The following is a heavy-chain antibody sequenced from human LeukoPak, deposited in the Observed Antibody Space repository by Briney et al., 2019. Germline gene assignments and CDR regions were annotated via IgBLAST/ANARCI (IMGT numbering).Heavy chain of an antibody. V-gene: IGHV1-46*01. CDR2: INPSGGST. D-gene: IGHD4-17*01. CDR1: GYTFTSYY. J-gene: IGHJ4*02. CDR3: ARGRVPVTTSDY. Sequence: ASVKVSCKSSGYTFTSYYMHWLRQAPGQGLEWMGIINPSGGSTSYAQKFQGRVTMTRDTSTSTVYMELSSLRSEDTAVYYCARGRVPVTTSDYWGQGTLVTVSS.